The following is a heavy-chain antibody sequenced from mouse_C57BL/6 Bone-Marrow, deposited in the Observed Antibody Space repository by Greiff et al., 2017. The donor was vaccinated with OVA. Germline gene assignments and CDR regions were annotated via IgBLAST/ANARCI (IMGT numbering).Heavy chain of an antibody. D-gene: IGHD2-4*01. J-gene: IGHJ3*01. V-gene: IGHV1-64*01. Sequence: QVQLQQPGAELVKPGASVKLSCKASGYTFTSYWMHWVKQRPGQGLEWIGMIHPNSGSTNYNEKFKSKATLTVDKSSSTAYMQISSLTSEDSAVYYCAGYYDYDGLAYWGQGTLVTVSA. CDR3: AGYYDYDGLAY. CDR2: IHPNSGST. CDR1: GYTFTSYW.